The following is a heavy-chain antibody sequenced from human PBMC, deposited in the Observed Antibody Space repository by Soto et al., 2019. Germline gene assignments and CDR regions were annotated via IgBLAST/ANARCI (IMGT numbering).Heavy chain of an antibody. CDR2: INAGNGNT. J-gene: IGHJ6*02. CDR3: ASEYCGGDCYSAARYGMDV. D-gene: IGHD2-21*02. Sequence: AAVKVSCKASGYTFTSYAMHWVRQAPGQRLEWMGWINAGNGNTKYSQKFQGRVTITRDTSASTAYMELSSLRSEDTAVYYCASEYCGGDCYSAARYGMDVWGQGTTVTVSS. V-gene: IGHV1-3*01. CDR1: GYTFTSYA.